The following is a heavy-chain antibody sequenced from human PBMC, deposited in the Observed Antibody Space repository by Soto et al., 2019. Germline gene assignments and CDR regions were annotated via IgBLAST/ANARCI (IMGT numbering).Heavy chain of an antibody. Sequence: QVQLVQSGAEEKKPGASVKVSCKASGYTFTGYAMHWVRQAPGQRLEWMGWINAGNGNTKYSQKFQGRVTITRDTSASTAYMELSSLRSEDMAVYYRARAVAVPADFDYWGQGTLVTVSS. CDR3: ARAVAVPADFDY. CDR1: GYTFTGYA. V-gene: IGHV1-3*05. D-gene: IGHD6-19*01. J-gene: IGHJ4*02. CDR2: INAGNGNT.